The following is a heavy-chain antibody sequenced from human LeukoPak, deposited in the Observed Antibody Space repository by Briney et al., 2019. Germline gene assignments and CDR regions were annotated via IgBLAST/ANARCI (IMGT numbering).Heavy chain of an antibody. J-gene: IGHJ4*02. D-gene: IGHD5-12*01. V-gene: IGHV3-48*03. Sequence: PGGSLRLSCAASGFTFSSYEMNWVRQAPGKGLEWISYITSSGSTIYYADSVKGRFTISRDNSKNTVYLQMNSLRAEDTAVYYCAKELPAYSQWLRFFDYWGQGSLVTVSS. CDR1: GFTFSSYE. CDR2: ITSSGSTI. CDR3: AKELPAYSQWLRFFDY.